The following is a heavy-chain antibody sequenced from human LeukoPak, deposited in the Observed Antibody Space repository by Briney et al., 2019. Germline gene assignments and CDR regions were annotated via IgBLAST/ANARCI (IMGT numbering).Heavy chain of an antibody. CDR2: IYYSGST. D-gene: IGHD6-13*01. CDR3: ARPSSSAGPFDY. CDR1: GGSISSSSYY. V-gene: IGHV4-39*01. J-gene: IGHJ4*02. Sequence: SETLSLICTVSGGSISSSSYYWGWIRQPPGKGLEWIGSIYYSGSTYYNPSLKSRVTISVDTSKNQFSLKLSSVTAADTAVYYCARPSSSAGPFDYWGQGTLVTVSS.